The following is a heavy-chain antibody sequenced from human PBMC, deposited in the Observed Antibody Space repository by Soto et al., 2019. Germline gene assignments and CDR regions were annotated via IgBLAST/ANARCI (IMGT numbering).Heavy chain of an antibody. J-gene: IGHJ5*02. CDR1: GGSISSGGYY. V-gene: IGHV4-31*03. CDR2: IYYSGST. D-gene: IGHD1-7*01. CDR3: ARDSLTGNYFDP. Sequence: SETLSLTCTVSGGSISSGGYYWSWIRQHPGKGLEWIGYIYYSGSTYYNPSLKSRVTISVDTSKNQFSLKPSSVTAADTAVYYCARDSLTGNYFDPWGQGTLVTVSS.